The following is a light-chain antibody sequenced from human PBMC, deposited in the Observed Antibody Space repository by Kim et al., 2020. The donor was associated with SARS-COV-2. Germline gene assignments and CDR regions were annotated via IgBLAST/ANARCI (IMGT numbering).Light chain of an antibody. CDR3: QTWGTGFVV. CDR1: SGHSSYA. V-gene: IGLV4-69*01. CDR2: VNSDGSH. J-gene: IGLJ2*01. Sequence: SVKLTCTLASGHSSYAIAWLQQQPEKGPRYLMKVNSDGSHTRGDGIPDRFSGSSSGDERYLSISNLQSEDEADFYCQTWGTGFVVFGRGTQLTVL.